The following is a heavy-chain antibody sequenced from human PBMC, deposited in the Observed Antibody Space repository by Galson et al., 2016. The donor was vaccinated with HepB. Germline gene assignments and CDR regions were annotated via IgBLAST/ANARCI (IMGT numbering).Heavy chain of an antibody. J-gene: IGHJ3*01. CDR1: GGSVSSGSNY. V-gene: IGHV4-61*01. CDR3: ARPQPTVVSPADTLDV. Sequence: ETLSLTCTVSGGSVSSGSNYWTWIRQPPGKGLEWIGFIYYSGTTNYNPSLKSRVTMSVDTSKNQFSLKLSSVTAADTAVYYCARPQPTVVSPADTLDVWGQGTLVTVSS. CDR2: IYYSGTT. D-gene: IGHD4-23*01.